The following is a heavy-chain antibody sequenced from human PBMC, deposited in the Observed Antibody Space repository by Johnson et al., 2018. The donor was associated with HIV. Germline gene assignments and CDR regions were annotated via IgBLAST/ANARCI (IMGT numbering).Heavy chain of an antibody. J-gene: IGHJ3*02. CDR1: GFTFDDYG. V-gene: IGHV3-20*04. CDR3: ATSTASDALDI. D-gene: IGHD1-1*01. Sequence: VHLVESGGGLVQPGRSLRLSCAASGFTFDDYGMSWVRQAPGKGLEWVSGINWNGGSTGYADSVKGRFTISRDNAKNSLYLQMNSLRAEDTALYYCATSTASDALDIWGQGTMVTVSS. CDR2: INWNGGST.